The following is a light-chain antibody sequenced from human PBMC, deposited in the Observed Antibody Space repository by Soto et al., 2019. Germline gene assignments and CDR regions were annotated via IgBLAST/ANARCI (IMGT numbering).Light chain of an antibody. J-gene: IGKJ1*01. CDR2: EAS. CDR1: QSVGNN. CDR3: LQHYTYPPT. V-gene: IGKV3-11*01. Sequence: EIVLTQSPATLSLSPGERATLSCRASQSVGNNLAWYQQKRGQAPGLLIYEASTRATGIPARFSGSGSGTDFTLTISSLEPEDFATYYCLQHYTYPPTFGQGTKVELK.